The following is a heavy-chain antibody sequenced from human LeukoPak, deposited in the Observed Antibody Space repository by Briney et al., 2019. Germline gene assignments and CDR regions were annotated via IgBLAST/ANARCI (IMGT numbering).Heavy chain of an antibody. CDR1: GFTFSSYW. V-gene: IGHV3-7*01. Sequence: GGSLRLSCAASGFTFSSYWMSWVRQAPGKGLEWVANIKQDGSEKYYVDSVKGRFTISRDNAKDSLYLQMNSLRAEDTAVYYCARGDLVRGVITTLLPHAPEYFQHWGQGTLVTVSS. D-gene: IGHD3-10*01. CDR3: ARGDLVRGVITTLLPHAPEYFQH. CDR2: IKQDGSEK. J-gene: IGHJ1*01.